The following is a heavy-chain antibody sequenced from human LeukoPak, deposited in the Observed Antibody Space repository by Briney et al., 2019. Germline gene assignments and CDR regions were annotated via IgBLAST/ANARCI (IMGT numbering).Heavy chain of an antibody. V-gene: IGHV1-18*01. D-gene: IGHD6-13*01. CDR2: ISAYNGNT. CDR1: GYTFTSYG. CDR3: ARNLRSFGAAGTFDY. Sequence: EASVKVSCKASGYTFTSYGISWVRQAPGQGLEWMGWISAYNGNTNYAQKLQGRVTMTTDTSTSTAYMELRSLRSDDTAVYYCARNLRSFGAAGTFDYWGQGTLVTVSS. J-gene: IGHJ4*02.